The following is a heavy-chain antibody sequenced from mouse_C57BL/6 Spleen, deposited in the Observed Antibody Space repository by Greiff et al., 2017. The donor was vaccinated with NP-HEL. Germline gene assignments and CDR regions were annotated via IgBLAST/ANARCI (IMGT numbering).Heavy chain of an antibody. CDR2: IDPSDSET. Sequence: VQLQQPGAELVRPGSSVKLSCKASGYTFTSYWMHWVKQRPIQGLEWIGNIDPSDSETHYNQKFKDKATLTVDKSSSTAYMQLSSLTSDDSAVYYCAREAGITPVVQYYFDYWGQGTTLTVSS. D-gene: IGHD1-1*01. CDR1: GYTFTSYW. J-gene: IGHJ2*01. CDR3: AREAGITPVVQYYFDY. V-gene: IGHV1-52*01.